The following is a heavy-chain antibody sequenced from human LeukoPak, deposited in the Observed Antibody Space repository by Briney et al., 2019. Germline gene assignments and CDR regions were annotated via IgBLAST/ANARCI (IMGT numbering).Heavy chain of an antibody. Sequence: GGSLRLSCAASGFTFSSHWMSWLRQAPGKGLEWVANIKQDGSDEFYVDSVKGRFTIFRDNAKNSLYLQMNSLRAEDTAVYYCARGRPGLPAADDFDYWGQGTLVTVSS. V-gene: IGHV3-7*05. J-gene: IGHJ4*02. D-gene: IGHD6-13*01. CDR3: ARGRPGLPAADDFDY. CDR1: GFTFSSHW. CDR2: IKQDGSDE.